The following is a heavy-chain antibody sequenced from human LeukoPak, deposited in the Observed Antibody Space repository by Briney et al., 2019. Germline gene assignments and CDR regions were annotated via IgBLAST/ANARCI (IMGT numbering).Heavy chain of an antibody. CDR3: LKDLTGTWSFDH. CDR1: GFTFSGHF. J-gene: IGHJ4*02. CDR2: ISVNGDKT. Sequence: PGGSLRLSCSASGFTFSGHFMHWVRQAPGKGLEYVSSISVNGDKTLYAESVKGRFTISRDNSKNTLYLQLSSLRLEDMAIYYCLKDLTGTWSFDHWGQGTLLTVSS. V-gene: IGHV3-64D*06. D-gene: IGHD7-27*01.